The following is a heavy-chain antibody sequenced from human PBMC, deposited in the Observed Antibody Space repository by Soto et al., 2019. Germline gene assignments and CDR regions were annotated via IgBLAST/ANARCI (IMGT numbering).Heavy chain of an antibody. CDR2: ISGSGGST. D-gene: IGHD6-13*01. Sequence: GGSLRLSCAASGFTFSSCAMSWVRQAPGKGLEWVSAISGSGGSTYYADSVKGRFTISRDNSKNTLYLQMNSLRAEDTAVYYCARRSSSWYFDYWGQGTLVTVSS. V-gene: IGHV3-23*01. CDR3: ARRSSSWYFDY. J-gene: IGHJ4*02. CDR1: GFTFSSCA.